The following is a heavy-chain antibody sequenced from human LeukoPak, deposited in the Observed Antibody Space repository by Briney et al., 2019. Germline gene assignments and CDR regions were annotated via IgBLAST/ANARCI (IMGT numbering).Heavy chain of an antibody. CDR2: ISYDGSNR. V-gene: IGHV3-30*04. CDR3: ARAPSAAAGPNWFDP. J-gene: IGHJ5*02. D-gene: IGHD6-13*01. Sequence: GGSLRLSCAASGFTFSSYAMHWVRQAPGKGLEWVAVISYDGSNRYYADSVKGRFTISRDNSKNTLYLQMNSLRAEDTAVYYCARAPSAAAGPNWFDPWGQGTLVTVSS. CDR1: GFTFSSYA.